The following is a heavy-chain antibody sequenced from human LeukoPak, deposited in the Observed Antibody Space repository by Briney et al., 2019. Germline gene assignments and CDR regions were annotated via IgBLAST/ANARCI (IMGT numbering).Heavy chain of an antibody. J-gene: IGHJ5*02. CDR1: GGSLSSGDYY. V-gene: IGHV4-30-4*08. CDR3: ASKGPGYRGSFDP. CDR2: IYYSGST. D-gene: IGHD3-9*01. Sequence: SETLSLTCTVSGGSLSSGDYYWSWIHQPPGKGREWLGYIYYSGSTYYNPFLKSRVTISVDTSKNQFSLKLSSVTAADTAVYYCASKGPGYRGSFDPWGQGTLVTVSS.